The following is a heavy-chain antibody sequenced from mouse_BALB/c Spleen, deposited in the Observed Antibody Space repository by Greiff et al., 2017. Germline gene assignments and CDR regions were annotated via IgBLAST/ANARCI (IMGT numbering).Heavy chain of an antibody. CDR3: ARGAYYGNGYAMDY. CDR1: GFTFSSYA. V-gene: IGHV5-6-5*01. D-gene: IGHD2-10*01. J-gene: IGHJ4*01. Sequence: DVKLVESGGGLVKPGGSLKLSCAASGFTFSSYAMSWVRQTPEKRLEWVASISSGGSTYYPDSVKGRFTISRDNARNILYLQMSSLRSEDTAMYYCARGAYYGNGYAMDYWGQGTSVTVSS. CDR2: ISSGGST.